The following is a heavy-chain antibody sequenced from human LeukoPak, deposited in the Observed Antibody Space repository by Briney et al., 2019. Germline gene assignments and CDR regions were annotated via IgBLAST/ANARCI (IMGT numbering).Heavy chain of an antibody. V-gene: IGHV1-2*02. J-gene: IGHJ5*02. CDR2: INPNSGGT. CDR1: GYTFTGYY. D-gene: IGHD2-15*01. CDR3: ARVPVVAAPDWFDP. Sequence: AASVKVSCKASGYTFTGYYMHWVRQAPGQGLEWMGWINPNSGGTNYAQKFQGRVTMTRDTSISTAYMELSRLRSDDTAVYYCARVPVVAAPDWFDPGAREPWSPSPQ.